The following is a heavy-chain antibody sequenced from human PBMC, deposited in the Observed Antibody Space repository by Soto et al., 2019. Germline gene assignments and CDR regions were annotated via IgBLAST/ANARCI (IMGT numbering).Heavy chain of an antibody. CDR2: ISGGGGSK. J-gene: IGHJ4*02. D-gene: IGHD6-13*01. Sequence: EVQLLESGGGLVQPGGSLRLSCAASGFTFSSYAMSWVRQAPGKGLEWVSAISGGGGSKYYADSVKGRFTISRDNSKNTLYLQMNSLRAEDTAVYYCAKDTRSSSWFQTTFDYWGQGTLVTVSS. CDR3: AKDTRSSSWFQTTFDY. CDR1: GFTFSSYA. V-gene: IGHV3-23*01.